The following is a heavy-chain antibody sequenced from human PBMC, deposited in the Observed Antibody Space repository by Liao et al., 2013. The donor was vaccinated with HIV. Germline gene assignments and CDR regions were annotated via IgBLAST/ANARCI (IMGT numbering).Heavy chain of an antibody. V-gene: IGHV4-59*08. D-gene: IGHD3-3*01. J-gene: IGHJ4*02. CDR3: ARNYDFWSGDFDH. CDR1: GTSTSGYY. CDR2: ISHRGNT. Sequence: QVQLQESGPGLVKPSETLSLTCNISGTSTSGYYWSWVRQPPGKGLDWIGYISHRGNTNYNPSLKSRVTISLDTSKNQFSLKLTSVTAADTAVYYCARNYDFWSGDFDHWGQGTLVTVSS.